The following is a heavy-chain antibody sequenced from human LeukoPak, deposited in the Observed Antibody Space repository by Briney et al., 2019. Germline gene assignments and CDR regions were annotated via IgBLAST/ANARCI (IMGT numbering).Heavy chain of an antibody. V-gene: IGHV1-69*04. D-gene: IGHD6-19*01. CDR2: IIPILGIA. Sequence: SVKVSCKASGGTFSSYAISWVQQAPGQGLEWMGRIIPILGIANYAQKFQGRVTITADKSTSTAYMELSSLRSEDTAVYYCASLAVAGTGLFDYWGQGTLVTVSS. J-gene: IGHJ4*02. CDR3: ASLAVAGTGLFDY. CDR1: GGTFSSYA.